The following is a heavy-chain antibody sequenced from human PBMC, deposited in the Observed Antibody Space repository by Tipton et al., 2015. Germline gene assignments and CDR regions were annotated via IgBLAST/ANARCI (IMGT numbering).Heavy chain of an antibody. Sequence: SLRLSCAASGFTFSSYEMNWVRQAPGKGLEWVSYISSSGSTIYYADSVKGRFTISRDNAKNSLYLQMNSLRAEDTAVYYCARDRSTVAGNDGMNVWGQGTTVTVSS. CDR2: ISSSGSTI. CDR1: GFTFSSYE. D-gene: IGHD6-19*01. J-gene: IGHJ6*02. V-gene: IGHV3-48*03. CDR3: ARDRSTVAGNDGMNV.